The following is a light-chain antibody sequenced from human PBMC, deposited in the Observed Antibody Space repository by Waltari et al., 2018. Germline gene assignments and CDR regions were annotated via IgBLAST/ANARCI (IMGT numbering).Light chain of an antibody. J-gene: IGKJ5*01. V-gene: IGKV3-20*01. CDR1: QTISSSY. CDR2: GAS. Sequence: EVVLTQSPGTLSLSPGERANLSCRASQTISSSYLAWYQQKPGQAPRLLIYGASSRATGLPDRFSGSGSGTDFTLTISRLEPEDFAVYYCQQYGGSPITFGQGTRLEIK. CDR3: QQYGGSPIT.